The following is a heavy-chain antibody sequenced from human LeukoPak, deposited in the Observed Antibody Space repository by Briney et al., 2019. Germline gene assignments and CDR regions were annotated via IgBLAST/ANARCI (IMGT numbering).Heavy chain of an antibody. CDR3: ARVPGPVEMDTIWIAFDI. CDR1: GGTFSSYA. V-gene: IGHV1-69*13. J-gene: IGHJ3*02. CDR2: IIPIFGTA. D-gene: IGHD5-24*01. Sequence: GASVKVSCKASGGTFSSYAISWVRQAPGQGLEWMGGIIPIFGTANYAQKFQGRVTITADESTSTDYMELSSLRSEDTAVYYCARVPGPVEMDTIWIAFDIWGQGTMVTVSS.